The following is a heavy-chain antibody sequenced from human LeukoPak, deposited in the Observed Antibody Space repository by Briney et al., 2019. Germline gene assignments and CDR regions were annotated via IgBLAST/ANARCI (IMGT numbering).Heavy chain of an antibody. CDR3: VRGHVDTAMADYYYYYMDV. CDR2: ISSSSSYI. Sequence: GGSLRLSCAASGFTFSSYSMNWVRQAPGKGLEWVSSISSSSSYIYYADSVKGRFTISRDNAKNSLYLQMNSLRAEDTAVYYCVRGHVDTAMADYYYYYMDVWGKGTTVTVSS. J-gene: IGHJ6*03. CDR1: GFTFSSYS. V-gene: IGHV3-21*01. D-gene: IGHD5-18*01.